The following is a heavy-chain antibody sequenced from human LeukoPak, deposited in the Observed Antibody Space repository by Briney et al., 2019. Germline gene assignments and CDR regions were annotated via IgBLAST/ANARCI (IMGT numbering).Heavy chain of an antibody. J-gene: IGHJ4*02. CDR1: GFTFSSYS. CDR2: ISSSSSYI. D-gene: IGHD2-15*01. V-gene: IGHV3-21*04. CDR3: AKGPIGYCSGGGCYVDY. Sequence: GGSLRLSCAASGFTFSSYSMNWVRQAPGKGLEWVSSISSSSSYIYYADSVKGRFTISRDNSKNTLYLQMNSLRAEDTAVYYCAKGPIGYCSGGGCYVDYWGQGTLVTVSS.